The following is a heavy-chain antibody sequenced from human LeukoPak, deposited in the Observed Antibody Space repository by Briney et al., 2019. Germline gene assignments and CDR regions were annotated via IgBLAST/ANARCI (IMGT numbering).Heavy chain of an antibody. J-gene: IGHJ6*02. V-gene: IGHV4-31*03. CDR3: ARGRSDCSGAYCYFHFYYFYGMDV. Sequence: PSETLSLTCTVSGGSITSGSYYWSWIRQHPGKGLEWIVYIYYSGTTYYNPSLKSRVSISEDTSKNQFSLNLSSVTAADTAVYYCARGRSDCSGAYCYFHFYYFYGMDVWGQGTTVTVSS. CDR2: IYYSGTT. CDR1: GGSITSGSYY. D-gene: IGHD2-15*01.